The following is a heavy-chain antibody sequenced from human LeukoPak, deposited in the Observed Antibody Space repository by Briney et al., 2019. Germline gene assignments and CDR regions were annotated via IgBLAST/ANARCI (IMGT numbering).Heavy chain of an antibody. D-gene: IGHD3-3*01. CDR3: ASSDYDFWSGYPNWFDP. Sequence: GGSLRLSCAASGFTFSSYSMNWVRQAPGKGLEWVSYISSSSSTIYYADSVKGRFTISRDNAKNSLYLQMNSLRAEDTAVYYCASSDYDFWSGYPNWFDPWGQGTLVTVYS. V-gene: IGHV3-48*01. CDR2: ISSSSSTI. CDR1: GFTFSSYS. J-gene: IGHJ5*02.